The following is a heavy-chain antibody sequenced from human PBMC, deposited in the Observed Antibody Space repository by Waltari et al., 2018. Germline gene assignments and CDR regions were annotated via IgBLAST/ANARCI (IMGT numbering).Heavy chain of an antibody. Sequence: EVQLVESVGGLVQPGGSLSLSCAASGFTFSSYAMSWARRAPGKGLEWVSAISGSGGSTYYADSVKGRFTISRDNSKNTLYLQMNSLRAEDTAVYYCAKAAGRLAGYFQHWGQGTLVTVSS. D-gene: IGHD2-15*01. CDR3: AKAAGRLAGYFQH. V-gene: IGHV3-23*04. CDR2: ISGSGGST. CDR1: GFTFSSYA. J-gene: IGHJ1*01.